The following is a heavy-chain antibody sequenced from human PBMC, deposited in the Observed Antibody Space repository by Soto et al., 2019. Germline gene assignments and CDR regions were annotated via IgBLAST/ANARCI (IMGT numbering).Heavy chain of an antibody. Sequence: VASVKVSCKASGITFSSYAMHWVRQAPGQRLEWMGWINAGNGDTRYSQIFQGRVTLTRDTSASTVYLDLSSLRSEDTAIYYCARAISGYVTWG. D-gene: IGHD5-12*01. J-gene: IGHJ5*01. CDR3: ARAISGYVT. CDR1: GITFSSYA. CDR2: INAGNGDT. V-gene: IGHV1-3*01.